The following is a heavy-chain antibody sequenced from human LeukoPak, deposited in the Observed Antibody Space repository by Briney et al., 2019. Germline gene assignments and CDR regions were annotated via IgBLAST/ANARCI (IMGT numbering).Heavy chain of an antibody. Sequence: SQTLSLTCTVSGGSISSGGYYWSWIRQHPGKGLEWIGYIYYSGSTYYTPSLKNRVTISVATSKNQFSLRLSSVTAVDTAVYYCARTCWGGETGSYGMDVWGQGTTVIVSS. CDR3: ARTCWGGETGSYGMDV. CDR2: IYYSGST. CDR1: GGSISSGGYY. J-gene: IGHJ6*02. V-gene: IGHV4-31*03. D-gene: IGHD3-10*02.